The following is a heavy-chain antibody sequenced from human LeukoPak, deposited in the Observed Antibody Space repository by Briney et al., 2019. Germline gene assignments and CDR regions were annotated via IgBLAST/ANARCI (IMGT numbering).Heavy chain of an antibody. CDR1: GFTFSSYG. CDR3: AKDRGRGIAAAGTRGLHWFDP. D-gene: IGHD6-13*01. Sequence: GGSLRLSCAASGFTFSSYGMSWVRQAPGKGLEWVSAISGSGGSTYYADSVKGRFTISRDNSKNTLYLQMNSLRAEDTAVYYCAKDRGRGIAAAGTRGLHWFDPWGQGTLVTVSS. CDR2: ISGSGGST. V-gene: IGHV3-23*01. J-gene: IGHJ5*02.